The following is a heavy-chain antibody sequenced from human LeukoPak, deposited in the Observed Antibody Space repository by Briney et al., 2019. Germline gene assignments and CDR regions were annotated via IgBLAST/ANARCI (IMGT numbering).Heavy chain of an antibody. CDR3: ARSMPGDYVWGSYRGGFDY. CDR2: INPNSGGT. CDR1: GYTFTGYY. J-gene: IGHJ4*02. Sequence: GASVKVSCKASGYTFTGYYMHWVRQAPGQGLEWMGWINPNSGGTNYAQKFQGRVTMTRDTSISTAYMELSRLRSDDTAVYYCARSMPGDYVWGSYRGGFDYWGQGTLVTVSS. V-gene: IGHV1-2*02. D-gene: IGHD3-16*02.